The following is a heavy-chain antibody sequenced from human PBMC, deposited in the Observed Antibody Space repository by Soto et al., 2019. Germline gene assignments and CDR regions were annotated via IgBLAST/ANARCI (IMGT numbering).Heavy chain of an antibody. CDR1: GGSISSYY. D-gene: IGHD6-13*01. CDR3: ARESAAGCYYYGMDV. J-gene: IGHJ6*02. V-gene: IGHV4-59*01. Sequence: SETLSLTCTVSGGSISSYYWSWIRQPPGKGLEWIGYIYYSGSTNYNPSLKSRVTISVDTSKNQFSLKLSSVTAADTAVYYCARESAAGCYYYGMDVWGQGTTDTVSS. CDR2: IYYSGST.